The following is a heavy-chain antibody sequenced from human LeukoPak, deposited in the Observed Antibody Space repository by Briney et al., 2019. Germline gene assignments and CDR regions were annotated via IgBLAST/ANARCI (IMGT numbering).Heavy chain of an antibody. CDR2: INHSGST. V-gene: IGHV4-34*01. Sequence: SETLSLTCAVYGGSFSGYYWSWIRQPPGKGLEWIGEINHSGSTNYNPSLKSRVTISVDTSKNQFSLKLSSVTAADTAVYYCARGGIRWLPRSFDYWGQGTLVTVSS. D-gene: IGHD5-12*01. CDR1: GGSFSGYY. CDR3: ARGGIRWLPRSFDY. J-gene: IGHJ4*02.